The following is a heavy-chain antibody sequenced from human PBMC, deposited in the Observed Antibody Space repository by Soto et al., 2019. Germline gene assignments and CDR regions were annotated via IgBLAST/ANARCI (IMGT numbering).Heavy chain of an antibody. D-gene: IGHD3-16*01. J-gene: IGHJ4*02. CDR2: FYYSVTT. Sequence: XETLSLTCTVAGYSITASYSNWTWIRQPPGKGLEWIGTFYYSVTTSQNPPLRSRITISGDTSRNQYSLNLRSVTAADSGGYYCAKLGRDAVRRSDLEHWGKGTLVTVFS. CDR1: GYSITASYSN. V-gene: IGHV4-39*01. CDR3: AKLGRDAVRRSDLEH.